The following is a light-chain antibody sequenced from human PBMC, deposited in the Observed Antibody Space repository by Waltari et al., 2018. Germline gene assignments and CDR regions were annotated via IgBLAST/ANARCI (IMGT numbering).Light chain of an antibody. V-gene: IGLV3-19*01. Sequence: SSELTQDPAVSVALGQTVRITCQGASLRSYYASWYQQKPGHAPVLGSYCKNNRPSGIPDRFSGSSAGNTASLTITGAKAEDEADYSCNSRDSSGNHLVFGGGTKLTVL. CDR1: SLRSYY. CDR2: CKN. CDR3: NSRDSSGNHLV. J-gene: IGLJ2*01.